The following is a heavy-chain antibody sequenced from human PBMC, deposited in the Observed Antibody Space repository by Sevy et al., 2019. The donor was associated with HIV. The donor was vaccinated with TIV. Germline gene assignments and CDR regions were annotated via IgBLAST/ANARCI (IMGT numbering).Heavy chain of an antibody. V-gene: IGHV3-7*01. CDR1: GFTFSSYW. CDR2: IKQDGSEK. Sequence: GGSLRLSCAASGFTFSSYWMNWIRQAPGKGLEWVANIKQDGSEKYYVDSVKGRFTISRDNAKNSLYLEMNTLRAEDTAVYSCATSGGETWGQGTLVTVSS. D-gene: IGHD3-16*01. J-gene: IGHJ5*02. CDR3: ATSGGET.